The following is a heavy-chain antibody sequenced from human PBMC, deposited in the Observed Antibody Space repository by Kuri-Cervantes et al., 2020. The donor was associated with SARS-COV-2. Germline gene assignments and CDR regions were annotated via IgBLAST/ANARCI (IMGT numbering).Heavy chain of an antibody. CDR1: GFSFSTNV. J-gene: IGHJ4*02. V-gene: IGHV3-23*01. CDR3: AKTSGYNYYFAY. Sequence: GESLKISCAASGFSFSTNVMAWVRQAPGKGLEWVSTMSGSGASTHYADSVKGPFTISRDNSKNMLYLQMYSLRAEDTAVYYCAKTSGYNYYFAYWGQGSLVTVLL. D-gene: IGHD5-24*01. CDR2: MSGSGAST.